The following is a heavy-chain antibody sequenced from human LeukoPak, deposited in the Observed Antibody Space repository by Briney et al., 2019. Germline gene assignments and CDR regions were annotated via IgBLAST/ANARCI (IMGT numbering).Heavy chain of an antibody. Sequence: GGSLRLSCAGSGFTVSDNYIGWVRQAPGKGLEWVSVISNGVRTYYADPVKGRFTLSRDIPKNTVYLQMDSLTAEDTAVYYCARARGRRLRGTFDIWGQGTMVTVSS. CDR1: GFTVSDNY. J-gene: IGHJ3*02. CDR3: ARARGRRLRGTFDI. CDR2: ISNGVRT. D-gene: IGHD3-10*01. V-gene: IGHV3-53*01.